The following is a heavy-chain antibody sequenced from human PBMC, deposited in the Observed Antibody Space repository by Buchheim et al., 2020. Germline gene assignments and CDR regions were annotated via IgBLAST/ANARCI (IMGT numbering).Heavy chain of an antibody. J-gene: IGHJ6*02. D-gene: IGHD2-21*02. V-gene: IGHV3-30*18. CDR1: GFTFSSYG. Sequence: QVQLVESGGGVVQPGRSLRLSCAASGFTFSSYGMHWVRQAPGKGLEWVAVISYDGSNKYYADSVKGRFTISRDNSKNTPYLQMNSLRAEDTAVYYCAKDGVVTAIYGMDVWGQGTT. CDR2: ISYDGSNK. CDR3: AKDGVVTAIYGMDV.